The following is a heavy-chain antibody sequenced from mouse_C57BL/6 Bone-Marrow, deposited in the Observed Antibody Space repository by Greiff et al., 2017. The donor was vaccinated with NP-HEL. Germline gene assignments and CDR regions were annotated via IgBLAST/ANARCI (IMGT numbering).Heavy chain of an antibody. CDR1: GFSLTSYG. CDR3: AIITTVVDWYFDV. J-gene: IGHJ1*03. Sequence: QVQLKESGPGLVQPSQSLSITCTVSGFSLTSYGVHWVRQSPGKGLEWLGVIWRSGSTDYNAAFMSRLSITKDNSKSQVFFKMNSLRADDTAIYYCAIITTVVDWYFDVWGTGTTVTVSS. D-gene: IGHD1-1*01. V-gene: IGHV2-5*01. CDR2: IWRSGST.